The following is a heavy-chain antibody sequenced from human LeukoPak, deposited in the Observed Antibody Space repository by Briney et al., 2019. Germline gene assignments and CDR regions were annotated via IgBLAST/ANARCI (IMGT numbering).Heavy chain of an antibody. V-gene: IGHV3-7*03. CDR2: INHNGNVN. CDR3: ARAGYDFWSGYPIYGMDV. CDR1: GFTFSSYW. Sequence: GGSLRLSCAASGFTFSSYWMNWARQAPGKGLEWVASINHNGNVNYYVDSVKGRFTISRDNAKNSLYLQMNSLRAEDTAVYYCARAGYDFWSGYPIYGMDVWGQGTTVTVSS. D-gene: IGHD3-3*01. J-gene: IGHJ6*02.